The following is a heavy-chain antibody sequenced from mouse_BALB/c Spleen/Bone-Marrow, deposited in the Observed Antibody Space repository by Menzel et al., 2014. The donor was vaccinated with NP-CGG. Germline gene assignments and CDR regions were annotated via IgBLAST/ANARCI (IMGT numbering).Heavy chain of an antibody. Sequence: QVQLKESGPELVKPGASVKMSCKASGYTFTDYVIIWVKQRPGQGLEWIGEIYPRSGSIYYNENFKGKATLTTDKSSNTAYTQLSSLTSEDSAVYFCAREYGDYLDYWGQGTTLTDSS. D-gene: IGHD2-10*02. CDR2: IYPRSGSI. V-gene: IGHV1-77*01. CDR3: AREYGDYLDY. CDR1: GYTFTDYV. J-gene: IGHJ2*01.